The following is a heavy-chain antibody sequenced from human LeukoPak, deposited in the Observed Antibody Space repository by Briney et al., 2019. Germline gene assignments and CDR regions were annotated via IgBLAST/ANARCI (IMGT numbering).Heavy chain of an antibody. CDR1: GGSISSNNW. CDR2: INHSGST. V-gene: IGHV4-4*02. Sequence: SGTLSLTCAVSGGSISSNNWWTWVRQPPGKGLEWIGEINHSGSTNYNPSLKSRVTISVDTSKNQFSLKLSSVTAADTAVYYCARHSDYGAFDYWGQGTLVTVSS. D-gene: IGHD4-17*01. J-gene: IGHJ4*02. CDR3: ARHSDYGAFDY.